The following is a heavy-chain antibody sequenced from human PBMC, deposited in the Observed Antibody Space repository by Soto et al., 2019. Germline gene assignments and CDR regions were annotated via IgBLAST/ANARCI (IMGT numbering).Heavy chain of an antibody. V-gene: IGHV1-3*01. CDR3: ARGGGYQLHYFDY. CDR1: GYTFTSYA. J-gene: IGHJ4*02. D-gene: IGHD2-2*01. Sequence: WASVKVSCKASGYTFTSYAMHWVRQAPGQRLEWMGWINAGNGNTKYSQKFQGRVTITRDTSASTAYMELSSLRSEDTAVYYCARGGGYQLHYFDYWGQGTLVTVSS. CDR2: INAGNGNT.